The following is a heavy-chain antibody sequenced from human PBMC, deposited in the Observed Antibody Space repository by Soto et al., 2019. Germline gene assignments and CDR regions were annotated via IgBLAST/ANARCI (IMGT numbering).Heavy chain of an antibody. CDR1: GFAISRGYY. Sequence: XETLSLTCSVAGFAISRGYYWSWVRQPPGKGLEWIGSIYPSVSSYHNPSLATRLRLSIDTSKNQFTLNLTSVTAADTALYFCAREKVGTTFFDNWGQGIQVTVSS. CDR2: IYPSVSS. J-gene: IGHJ4*02. CDR3: AREKVGTTFFDN. D-gene: IGHD1-1*01. V-gene: IGHV4-38-2*02.